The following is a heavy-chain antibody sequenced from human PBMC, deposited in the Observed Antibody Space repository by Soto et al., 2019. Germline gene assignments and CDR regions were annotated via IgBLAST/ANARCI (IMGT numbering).Heavy chain of an antibody. Sequence: PSETLSLTCAVSGGSIISSHWWTWVRQSPGKGLEWVGEIYHNGTTNYNPSFKSRLTISVDTSRNQFSLNLNPVTARETATYFCARGPQYWGPGKLVTSPQ. CDR2: IYHNGTT. V-gene: IGHV4-4*02. CDR1: GGSIISSHW. J-gene: IGHJ4*02. CDR3: ARGPQY.